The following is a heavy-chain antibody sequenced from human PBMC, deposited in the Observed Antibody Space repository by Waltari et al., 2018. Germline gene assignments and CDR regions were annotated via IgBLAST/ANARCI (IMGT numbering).Heavy chain of an antibody. J-gene: IGHJ6*03. Sequence: QVQLVQSGAEVKKPGASVKVSCKASGYTFTSYDINWVRQDTGQGLEWMGWMNPNSGNTGYAQKFQGRVTMTRNTSISTAYMELSSLRSEDTAVYYCARKGVQQLPRAYYYYYMDVWGKGTTVTVSS. V-gene: IGHV1-8*01. D-gene: IGHD6-13*01. CDR1: GYTFTSYD. CDR3: ARKGVQQLPRAYYYYYMDV. CDR2: MNPNSGNT.